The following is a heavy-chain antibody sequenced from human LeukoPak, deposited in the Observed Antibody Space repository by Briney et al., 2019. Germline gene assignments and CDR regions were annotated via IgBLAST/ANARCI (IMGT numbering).Heavy chain of an antibody. Sequence: SETLSPTCTVSGGSFSTFYWSWIRQPPGKGLEWIGYISYTGSTNYNPSLKSRVTISVDTSKNQFSLKVTSVTAADTAVYYCARAIGIYSSSDYWGQGTLVTVSS. CDR2: ISYTGST. V-gene: IGHV4-59*08. CDR3: ARAIGIYSSSDY. J-gene: IGHJ4*02. D-gene: IGHD2-21*01. CDR1: GGSFSTFY.